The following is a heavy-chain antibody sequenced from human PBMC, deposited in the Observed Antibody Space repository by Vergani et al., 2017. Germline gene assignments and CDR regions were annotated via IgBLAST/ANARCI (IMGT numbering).Heavy chain of an antibody. CDR2: ISYDGSNK. D-gene: IGHD6-13*01. V-gene: IGHV3-30-3*01. J-gene: IGHJ4*02. Sequence: QVQLVESGGGVVQPGRSLRLSCAASGFTFSSYAMHWVRPAPGKGLEWVAVISYDGSNKYYADSVKGRFTISRDNSKNTLYLQMNSLRAEDTAVYYCARDPRGDRGGSSWYFDYWGQGTLVTVSA. CDR3: ARDPRGDRGGSSWYFDY. CDR1: GFTFSSYA.